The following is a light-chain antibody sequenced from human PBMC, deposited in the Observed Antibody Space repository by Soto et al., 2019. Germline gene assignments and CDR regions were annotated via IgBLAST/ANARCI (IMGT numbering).Light chain of an antibody. J-gene: IGKJ4*01. Sequence: EIVLTQSPATLSLSPGERATLSCRASQSVSSYLAWYQQKPGQAPRLLIYDASNRATGSPARFSGSGSGTDFNLTISRLEPEDFPVYYCQQLSNWPLIFGGGPKVEIQ. CDR1: QSVSSY. V-gene: IGKV3-11*01. CDR2: DAS. CDR3: QQLSNWPLI.